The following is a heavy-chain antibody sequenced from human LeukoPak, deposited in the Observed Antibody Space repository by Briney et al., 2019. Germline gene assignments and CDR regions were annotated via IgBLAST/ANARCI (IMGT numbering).Heavy chain of an antibody. Sequence: SETLSLTCAVCGGSFSGYYWSWIRQPPGKGLEWIGEINHSGSTNYNPSLKSRVTISVDTSKNQFSLKLSSVTAADTAVYYCARGRYDFWSGYHTHFDYWGQGTLVTVSS. D-gene: IGHD3-3*01. CDR2: INHSGST. J-gene: IGHJ4*02. CDR3: ARGRYDFWSGYHTHFDY. CDR1: GGSFSGYY. V-gene: IGHV4-34*01.